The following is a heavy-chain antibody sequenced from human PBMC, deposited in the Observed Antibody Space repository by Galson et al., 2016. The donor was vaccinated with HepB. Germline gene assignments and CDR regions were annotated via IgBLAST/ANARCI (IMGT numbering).Heavy chain of an antibody. CDR3: AKERLVRRIFDH. Sequence: SLRLSCAASGFVFSNFGLSWVRQAPGKGLEWVASISTRRTTYYSDSVQGRFTIPRDNSNNTLYLQMKDLRAEDTAVYYCAKERLVRRIFDHWGQGTLLTVSS. J-gene: IGHJ4*02. CDR2: ISTRRTT. V-gene: IGHV3-23*01. CDR1: GFVFSNFG. D-gene: IGHD1-1*01.